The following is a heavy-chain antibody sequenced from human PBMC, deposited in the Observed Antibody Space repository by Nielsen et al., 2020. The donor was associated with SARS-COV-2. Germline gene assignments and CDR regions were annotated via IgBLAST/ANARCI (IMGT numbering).Heavy chain of an antibody. Sequence: ASVKVSCKASGYTFTSYGISWVRQAPGQGLEWMGWINPNSGGTNYAQKFQGWVTMTRGTSISTAYMELSRLRSDDTAVYYCASTYYDILTGHNWFDPWGQGTLVTVSS. V-gene: IGHV1-2*04. D-gene: IGHD3-9*01. CDR2: INPNSGGT. CDR1: GYTFTSYG. CDR3: ASTYYDILTGHNWFDP. J-gene: IGHJ5*02.